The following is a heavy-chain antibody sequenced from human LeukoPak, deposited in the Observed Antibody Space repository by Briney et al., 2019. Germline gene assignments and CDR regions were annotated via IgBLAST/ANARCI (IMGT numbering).Heavy chain of an antibody. Sequence: PLASVKVSCKASGGSFSSYAISWVRQAPGQGLEWMGGIIPIFGTANYAQKFQGRVTITADESTSTAYMELSSLRSEDTAVYYCASAATVTKGHSPYDYWGQGTLVTVSS. J-gene: IGHJ4*02. D-gene: IGHD4-17*01. V-gene: IGHV1-69*13. CDR2: IIPIFGTA. CDR3: ASAATVTKGHSPYDY. CDR1: GGSFSSYA.